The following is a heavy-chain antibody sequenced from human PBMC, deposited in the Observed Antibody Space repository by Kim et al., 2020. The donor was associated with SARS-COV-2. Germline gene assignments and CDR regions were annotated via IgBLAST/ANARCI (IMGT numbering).Heavy chain of an antibody. CDR1: GGSFSGYY. CDR2: INHSGST. J-gene: IGHJ6*01. D-gene: IGHD2-2*01. V-gene: IGHV4-34*01. CDR3: ARANIVVVPAALGLGYYYYYGRDD. Sequence: SETLSLTCAVYGGSFSGYYWSWIRQPPGKGLEWLGEINHSGSTNYNPSLKSRVTISVDTSKNQFSLKLSSVTAADTAVYYCARANIVVVPAALGLGYYYYYGRDDWGQGTRGTVSS.